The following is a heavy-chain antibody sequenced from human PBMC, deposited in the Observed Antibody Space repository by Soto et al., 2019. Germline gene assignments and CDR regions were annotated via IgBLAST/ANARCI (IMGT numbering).Heavy chain of an antibody. Sequence: VASVKVSCKASGYTFTSYDINWVRQATGQGLEWMGWMNPNSGNTGYAQKFQGRVTMTRNTSISTAYMELSSLRSEDTAVYYCARGRSWSSSVDYWGQGTLVTVSS. CDR1: GYTFTSYD. J-gene: IGHJ4*02. CDR2: MNPNSGNT. CDR3: ARGRSWSSSVDY. V-gene: IGHV1-8*01. D-gene: IGHD6-6*01.